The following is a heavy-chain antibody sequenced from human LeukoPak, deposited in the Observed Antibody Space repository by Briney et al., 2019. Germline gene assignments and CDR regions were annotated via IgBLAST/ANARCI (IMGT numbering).Heavy chain of an antibody. D-gene: IGHD3-10*01. CDR1: GFTFSSYG. CDR3: ARDLYYYGSGSYHH. Sequence: GGSLRLSCAASGFTFSSYGMHWVRQAPGKGLDWVAFIHHDGSNKYYADSVKGRLTISRDNAKNSLYLQMNSLRAEDTAVYYCARDLYYYGSGSYHHWGQGILVTVSS. CDR2: IHHDGSNK. V-gene: IGHV3-30*02. J-gene: IGHJ5*02.